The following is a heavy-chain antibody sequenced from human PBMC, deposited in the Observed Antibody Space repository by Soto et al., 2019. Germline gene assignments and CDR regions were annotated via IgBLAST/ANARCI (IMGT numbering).Heavy chain of an antibody. Sequence: SVKVSCKASGGTFSSYTISWVRQAPGQGLEWMGRIIPILATADYAQKFQGRVTITADESTSTAYMELSSLRSEDTAVYYCAQCLLGVNYYYGMDVWGQGTTVTVSS. CDR3: AQCLLGVNYYYGMDV. J-gene: IGHJ6*02. CDR2: IIPILATA. CDR1: GGTFSSYT. V-gene: IGHV1-69*08. D-gene: IGHD3-16*01.